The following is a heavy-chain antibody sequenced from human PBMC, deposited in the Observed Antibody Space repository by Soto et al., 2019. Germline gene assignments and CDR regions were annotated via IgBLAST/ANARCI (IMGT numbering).Heavy chain of an antibody. CDR3: ARDDRFDP. D-gene: IGHD3-22*01. J-gene: IGHJ5*02. V-gene: IGHV3-30-3*01. CDR2: ISYDGSNK. CDR1: GFTFSSYA. Sequence: QVQLVESGGGVVQPGRSLRLSCAASGFTFSSYAMHWVRQAPGKGLEWVAVISYDGSNKYYVDSVKGRFTISRDNSKNTLYLQMNSLRAEDTAVYYCARDDRFDPWGQGTLVTVSS.